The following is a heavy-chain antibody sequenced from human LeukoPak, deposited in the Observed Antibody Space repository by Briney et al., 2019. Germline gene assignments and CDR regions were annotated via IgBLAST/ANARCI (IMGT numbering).Heavy chain of an antibody. V-gene: IGHV4-59*01. CDR1: GGSISSYY. J-gene: IGHJ2*01. D-gene: IGHD6-13*01. Sequence: SETLSLTCTVSGGSISSYYWSWIRQPPGKGLEWIGYIYHSGSTNYNPSLKSRVTISVDTSKNQFSLKLSSVTAADTAVYYCARESPHIAAAGPRYWYFDLWGRGTLVTVSS. CDR2: IYHSGST. CDR3: ARESPHIAAAGPRYWYFDL.